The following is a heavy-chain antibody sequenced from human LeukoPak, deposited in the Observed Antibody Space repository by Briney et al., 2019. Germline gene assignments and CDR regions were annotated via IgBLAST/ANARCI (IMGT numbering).Heavy chain of an antibody. CDR2: TYYKSKWFN. D-gene: IGHD3-22*01. V-gene: IGHV6-1*01. CDR3: ARGPHYYDSIWFDP. J-gene: IGHJ5*02. Sequence: SQTLSLTCAISGDSVSSNSVAWNWIRQSPSRGLEWLGRTYYKSKWFNEYAPSVQSRISINPDTSKNQFSLQLNSLTPDDTAVYYCARGPHYYDSIWFDPWGQGTLVTVSS. CDR1: GDSVSSNSVA.